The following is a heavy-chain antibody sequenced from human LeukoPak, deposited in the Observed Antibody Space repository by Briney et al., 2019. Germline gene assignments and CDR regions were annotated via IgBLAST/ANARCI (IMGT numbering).Heavy chain of an antibody. CDR1: GGTFSSYA. V-gene: IGHV1-69*01. CDR3: ARLEITTVTTSDY. J-gene: IGHJ4*02. CDR2: IIPIFGTA. D-gene: IGHD4-17*01. Sequence: SVKVSCKASGGTFSSYAISWVRQAPGQGLEWMGGIIPIFGTANYAQKFQGRVTITADESTSTAYMELSSLRSENTAVYYCARLEITTVTTSDYWGQGTLVTVSS.